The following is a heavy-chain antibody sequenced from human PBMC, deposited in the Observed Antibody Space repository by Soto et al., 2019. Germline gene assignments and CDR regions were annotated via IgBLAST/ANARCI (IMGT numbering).Heavy chain of an antibody. CDR1: GFTFSSYS. CDR2: ISSSSSYI. D-gene: IGHD4-4*01. V-gene: IGHV3-21*04. J-gene: IGHJ4*02. CDR3: AKDPEDYSNQRYYFDY. Sequence: PGGSLRLSCAASGFTFSSYSMNWVRQAPGKGLEWVSSISSSSSYIYYADSVKGRFTISRDNAKNSLYLQMNSLRAEDTAVYYCAKDPEDYSNQRYYFDYWGQGTLVTVSS.